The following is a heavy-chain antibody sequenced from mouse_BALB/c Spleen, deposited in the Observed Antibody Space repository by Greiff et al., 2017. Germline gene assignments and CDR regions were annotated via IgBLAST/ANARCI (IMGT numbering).Heavy chain of an antibody. Sequence: VQLQQSGPGLVQPSQSLSITCTVSGFSLTSYGVHWVRQSPGKGLEWLGVIWSGGSTDYNAAFISRLSISKDNSKSQVFFKMNSLQANDTAIYYCARRGYYRYDVGDYYAMDYWGQGTSGTVSS. CDR2: IWSGGST. V-gene: IGHV2-2*02. CDR1: GFSLTSYG. D-gene: IGHD2-14*01. CDR3: ARRGYYRYDVGDYYAMDY. J-gene: IGHJ4*01.